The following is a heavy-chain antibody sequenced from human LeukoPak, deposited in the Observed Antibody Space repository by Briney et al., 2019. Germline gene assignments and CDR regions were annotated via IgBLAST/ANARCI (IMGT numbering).Heavy chain of an antibody. CDR1: GYTFTSYA. J-gene: IGHJ4*02. CDR2: VNAGNGNT. V-gene: IGHV1-3*01. Sequence: GASVKVSCKASGYTFTSYAMHWVRQAPGQRLEWMGWVNAGNGNTQYSQIFQGRVTITRDTSASTAYMELSSLRSEDTAVYYCAREGSGWHGGLDYWGQGTLVTVSS. CDR3: AREGSGWHGGLDY. D-gene: IGHD3-3*01.